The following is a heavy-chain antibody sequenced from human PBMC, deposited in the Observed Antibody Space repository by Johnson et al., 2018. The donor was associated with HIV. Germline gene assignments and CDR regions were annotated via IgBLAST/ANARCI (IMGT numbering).Heavy chain of an antibody. D-gene: IGHD5-24*01. J-gene: IGHJ3*02. Sequence: QVQLVESGGGVVQPGRSLRLSCAASGFTFRSYGMHWVRQAPGKGLEWVLMYYDGSNKSYAESVKDRFTISRDNANNSLYLQMNSLRAEDTALYYCAKDRQATSTLGAFDIWGQGNMVIVSS. CDR3: AKDRQATSTLGAFDI. CDR2: MYYDGSNK. CDR1: GFTFRSYG. V-gene: IGHV3-33*03.